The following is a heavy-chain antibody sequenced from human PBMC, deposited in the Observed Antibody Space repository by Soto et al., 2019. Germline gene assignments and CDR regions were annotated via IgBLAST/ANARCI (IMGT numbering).Heavy chain of an antibody. Sequence: TLSRTCTVSGGSIRSGGCYWSWIRQHPGKGLEWIGYIYYSGSTYYNPSLKSRVTISVDTSKNQFSLKLSSVTAADTAVYYCARVMSGVVGATGGYFQHWGQGTLVTVSS. CDR2: IYYSGST. CDR1: GGSIRSGGCY. D-gene: IGHD1-26*01. J-gene: IGHJ1*01. CDR3: ARVMSGVVGATGGYFQH. V-gene: IGHV4-31*03.